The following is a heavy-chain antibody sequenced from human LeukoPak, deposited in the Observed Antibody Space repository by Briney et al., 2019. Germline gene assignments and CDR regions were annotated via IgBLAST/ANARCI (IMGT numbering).Heavy chain of an antibody. CDR2: IYYSGST. V-gene: IGHV4-39*07. Sequence: KASETLSLTCTVSGVSISSSNYYWGWIRQPPGKGLEWIGSIYYSGSTYYNPSLKSRVTISVDTSKNQFSLKLSSVTAADTAVYYCARGSSSWYPHWFDPWGQGTLVTVSS. D-gene: IGHD6-13*01. CDR3: ARGSSSWYPHWFDP. CDR1: GVSISSSNYY. J-gene: IGHJ5*02.